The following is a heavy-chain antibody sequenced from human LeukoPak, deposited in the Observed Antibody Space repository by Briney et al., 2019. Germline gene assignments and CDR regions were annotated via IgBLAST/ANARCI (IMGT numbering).Heavy chain of an antibody. V-gene: IGHV1-69*04. J-gene: IGHJ3*02. CDR3: ATARYYYGSGAHAFDI. D-gene: IGHD3-10*01. CDR2: IIPILGIA. CDR1: GGTFSSYA. Sequence: SVKVSCKASGGTFSSYAISWVRQAPGQGLEWMGRIIPILGIANYAQKFQGRVTITADKSTSTAYMELSSLRSEDTAVYYCATARYYYGSGAHAFDIWGQGTMVTVSS.